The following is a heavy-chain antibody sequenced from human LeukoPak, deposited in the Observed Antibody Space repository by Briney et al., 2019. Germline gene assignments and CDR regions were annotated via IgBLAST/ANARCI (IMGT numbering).Heavy chain of an antibody. V-gene: IGHV3-7*03. CDR2: IKHDGGDK. CDR1: GFTFSNYW. Sequence: QPGGSLRLSCAASGFTFSNYWMSWVCQAPGKGLEWVANIKHDGGDKHYVDSVKGRFTIARDSAKNSLNLQMNSLRAEDTAVYYCARGGNYDILTGYIFDYWGQGTLVTVSS. J-gene: IGHJ4*02. D-gene: IGHD3-9*01. CDR3: ARGGNYDILTGYIFDY.